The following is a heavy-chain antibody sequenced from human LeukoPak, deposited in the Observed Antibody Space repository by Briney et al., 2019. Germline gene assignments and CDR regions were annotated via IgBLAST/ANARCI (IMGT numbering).Heavy chain of an antibody. Sequence: GRSLRLSCEASGFSFGTSGVHWVRQAPGKGLEWMAVISKDGRKNHYADSVKGRFTISRDNSKSTLFLQMNSLRPEDTAIYYCARDLLNYGSAYYDVGIFDSWGQGTLVTVSS. CDR1: GFSFGTSG. J-gene: IGHJ4*02. CDR3: ARDLLNYGSAYYDVGIFDS. V-gene: IGHV3-30*04. CDR2: ISKDGRKN. D-gene: IGHD3-10*01.